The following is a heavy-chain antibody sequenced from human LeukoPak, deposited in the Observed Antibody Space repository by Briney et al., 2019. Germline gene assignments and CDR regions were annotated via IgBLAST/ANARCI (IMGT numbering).Heavy chain of an antibody. CDR2: ISSSGSTI. D-gene: IGHD2-2*01. CDR3: ARVGCSSTSCIDY. Sequence: PGGSLRLSCAVSGFTFSDYYMNWIRQAPGKGLEWVSYISSSGSTIYYADSVKGRFTISRDNAKNSLYLQMNSLRAEDTAVYYCARVGCSSTSCIDYWGQGTLVTVSS. V-gene: IGHV3-11*04. CDR1: GFTFSDYY. J-gene: IGHJ4*02.